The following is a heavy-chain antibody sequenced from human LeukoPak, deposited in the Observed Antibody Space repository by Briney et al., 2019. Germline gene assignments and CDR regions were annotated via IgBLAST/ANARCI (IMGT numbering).Heavy chain of an antibody. CDR3: ARGGVRSPPMK. V-gene: IGHV4-34*01. CDR2: INHSGST. CDR1: GGSFSGYY. D-gene: IGHD3-10*01. J-gene: IGHJ4*02. Sequence: SETLSLTCAVYGGSFSGYYWSWIRQPPGKGLEWIGEINHSGSTNYNPSLKSRVTISVDTSKNQFSLKLSSVTAADTAVYYCARGGVRSPPMKWGQGTLVTVSS.